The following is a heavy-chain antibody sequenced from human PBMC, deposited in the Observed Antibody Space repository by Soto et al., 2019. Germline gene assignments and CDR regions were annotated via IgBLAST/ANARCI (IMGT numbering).Heavy chain of an antibody. D-gene: IGHD3-10*01. CDR2: ISDDGSER. V-gene: IGHV3-30*04. CDR3: ARDRGRAYYYYYYGMDV. Sequence: HPGGSLRLSCAASGFTFSSYAMHWVRQAPARGLEWVAVISDDGSERTYADSVKGRFTISRDNSNNTLSLQMNSLRGEDTAVYYCARDRGRAYYYYYYGMDVWGQGTTVTVSS. CDR1: GFTFSSYA. J-gene: IGHJ6*02.